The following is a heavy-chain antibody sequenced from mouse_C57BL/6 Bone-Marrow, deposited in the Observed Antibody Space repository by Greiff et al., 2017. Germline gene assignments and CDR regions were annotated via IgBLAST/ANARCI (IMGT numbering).Heavy chain of an antibody. V-gene: IGHV1-69*01. D-gene: IGHD1-1*01. CDR2: IDPSDSYT. CDR1: GYTFTSYW. CDR3: AREGHYYYGPWFAY. Sequence: QVQLQQPGAELVMPGASVKLSCKASGYTFTSYWMHWVKQRPGQGLEWIGEIDPSDSYTNYNQKFKGKSTLPVDKSSSTAYMQLSSLTSEDSAVYYCAREGHYYYGPWFAYWGQGTLVTVSA. J-gene: IGHJ3*01.